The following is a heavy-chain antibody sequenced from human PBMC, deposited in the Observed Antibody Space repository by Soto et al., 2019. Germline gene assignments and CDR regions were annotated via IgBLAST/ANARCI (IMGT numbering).Heavy chain of an antibody. V-gene: IGHV4-59*01. CDR2: IYYSGST. D-gene: IGHD3-22*01. Sequence: SETLSLTCTVSGGSISSYYWSWIRQPPGKGLEWIGYIYYSGSTNYNPSLKSRVTISVDTSKNQFSLKLSPVTAADTAVYYCARGIYYDSSGYYHDYWGQGTLVTVSS. CDR3: ARGIYYDSSGYYHDY. CDR1: GGSISSYY. J-gene: IGHJ4*02.